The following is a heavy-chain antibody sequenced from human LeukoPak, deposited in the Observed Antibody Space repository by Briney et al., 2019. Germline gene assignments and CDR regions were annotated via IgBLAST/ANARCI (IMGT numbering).Heavy chain of an antibody. Sequence: SETLSLTCGVYGGSVSGYYWNWIRQPPGKGLEWIGEINHSGSTNYNPSLKSRVTISVDTSENQFSLKLSSVTAADTAVYYCASVDSSGYYSDYWGQGTLVTVSS. CDR3: ASVDSSGYYSDY. D-gene: IGHD3-22*01. CDR1: GGSVSGYY. CDR2: INHSGST. V-gene: IGHV4-34*01. J-gene: IGHJ4*02.